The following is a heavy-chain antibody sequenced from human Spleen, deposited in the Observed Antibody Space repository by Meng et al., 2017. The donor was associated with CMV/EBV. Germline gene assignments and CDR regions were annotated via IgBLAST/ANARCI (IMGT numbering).Heavy chain of an antibody. CDR1: GFTFDDYA. CDR2: ISWNSGSI. V-gene: IGHV3-9*01. J-gene: IGHJ4*02. Sequence: GGSLRLSCAASGFTFDDYAMHWVRQAPGKGLEWVSGISWNSGSIGYADSVKGRFTISRDNAKNSLYLQMNSLRVEDTAVYYCAKPGAEFDHYFDYWGQGTLVTVSS. CDR3: AKPGAEFDHYFDY.